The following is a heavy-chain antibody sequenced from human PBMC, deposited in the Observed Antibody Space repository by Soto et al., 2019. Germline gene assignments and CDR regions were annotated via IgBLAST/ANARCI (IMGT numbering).Heavy chain of an antibody. J-gene: IGHJ4*02. V-gene: IGHV1-2*02. CDR1: GYTFTGYY. D-gene: IGHD4-17*01. CDR3: ARANTVTTDFDY. CDR2: INPNSGGT. Sequence: ASVKVSCKASGYTFTGYYIHWVRQAPGQGLEWMGWINPNSGGTYYAQKFQGRVTMTRDTSISTAYMELSRLRFDDTAVYYCARANTVTTDFDYWGQGTLVTVS.